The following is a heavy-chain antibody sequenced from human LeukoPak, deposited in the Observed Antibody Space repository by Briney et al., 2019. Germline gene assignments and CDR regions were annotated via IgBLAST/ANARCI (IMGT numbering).Heavy chain of an antibody. CDR3: ATLYGDYVTSDY. CDR1: GYRFTVYY. Sequence: GASVKVSCKASGYRFTVYYMHWVRQAPGKGLEWMGWINPNSGGTHYAQKFLGRATMTRDTSISTAYMELSRLTSDDTALYYCATLYGDYVTSDYWGQGTLVTVSS. D-gene: IGHD4-17*01. CDR2: INPNSGGT. J-gene: IGHJ4*02. V-gene: IGHV1-2*02.